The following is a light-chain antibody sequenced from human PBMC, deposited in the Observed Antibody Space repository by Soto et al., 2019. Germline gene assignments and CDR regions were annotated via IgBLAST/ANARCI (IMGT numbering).Light chain of an antibody. CDR3: QTFDSSLTISWV. CDR2: GDN. Sequence: QAVVTQPPSVSGAPGQRVTISCTGSSSNIGAGYDVHWYQQVPGSAPRLLLSGDNTRPSGVPDRFSGSRSGTSASLAITGLQAEDEADYYCQTFDSSLTISWVFGGGTQLTVL. J-gene: IGLJ3*02. CDR1: SSNIGAGYD. V-gene: IGLV1-40*01.